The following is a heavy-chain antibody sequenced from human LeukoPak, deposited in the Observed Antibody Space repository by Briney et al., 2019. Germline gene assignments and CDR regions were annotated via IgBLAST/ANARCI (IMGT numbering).Heavy chain of an antibody. J-gene: IGHJ6*03. V-gene: IGHV4-59*01. CDR3: ARSADRVVRGAPPYYYYYVDV. CDR1: GGSISSYY. Sequence: KSSETLSLTCTVSGGSISSYYWSWIRQPPGKGLEWIGYIYYSGSTNYNPSLKSRVTISVDTSKNQFSLKLSSVTAADTAVYYCARSADRVVRGAPPYYYYYVDVWGKGTTVTVSS. CDR2: IYYSGST. D-gene: IGHD3-10*01.